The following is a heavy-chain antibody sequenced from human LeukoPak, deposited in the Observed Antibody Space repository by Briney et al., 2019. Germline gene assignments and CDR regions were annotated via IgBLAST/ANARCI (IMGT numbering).Heavy chain of an antibody. V-gene: IGHV1-69*05. CDR2: IIPIFGTA. CDR3: ARGGYSSGWYYFDY. D-gene: IGHD6-19*01. Sequence: GASVKVSCKASGGTFSSYAISWVRQAPGQGLEWMGRIIPIFGTANYAQKFQGRVTITTDKSTSTAYMELSSLRSEDTAVYYCARGGYSSGWYYFDYWGQGTLVTVSS. J-gene: IGHJ4*02. CDR1: GGTFSSYA.